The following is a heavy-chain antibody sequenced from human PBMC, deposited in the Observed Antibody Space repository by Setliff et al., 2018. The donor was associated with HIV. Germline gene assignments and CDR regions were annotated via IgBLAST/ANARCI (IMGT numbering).Heavy chain of an antibody. V-gene: IGHV3-30*02. CDR1: GFTFSTYG. J-gene: IGHJ4*02. Sequence: GGSLRLSCAASGFTFSTYGMHWVRQAPGKGLEWVAFIRYDGSNKYYANSVKGRFTISRDNSKNTLYLHMNSLRAEDTAVYYCARESGGARGYSYGFVDYWGQGTLVTVSS. CDR3: ARESGGARGYSYGFVDY. CDR2: IRYDGSNK. D-gene: IGHD5-18*01.